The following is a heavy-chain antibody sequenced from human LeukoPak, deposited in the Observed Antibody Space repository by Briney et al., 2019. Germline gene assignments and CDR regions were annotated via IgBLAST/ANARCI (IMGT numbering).Heavy chain of an antibody. V-gene: IGHV3-7*01. CDR3: ARILSGREYGDCFDH. D-gene: IGHD2/OR15-2a*01. Sequence: GGSLRVSCAGSGFTFSRYWMNWVRQAPGKGLEWLAYIKDDVTEKYYVDSVKGRFTISRDNARDSLYLQLNSLRVEDTAVYYCARILSGREYGDCFDHWGRGTLVTVSS. CDR2: IKDDVTEK. CDR1: GFTFSRYW. J-gene: IGHJ4*02.